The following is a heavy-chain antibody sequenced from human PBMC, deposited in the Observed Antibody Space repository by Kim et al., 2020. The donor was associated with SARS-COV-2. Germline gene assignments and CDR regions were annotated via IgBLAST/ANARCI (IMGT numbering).Heavy chain of an antibody. J-gene: IGHJ4*02. Sequence: ASVKVSCKASGYTFTGYYMHWVRQAPGQGLEWMGWINPNSGGTNYAQKFQGRVTMTRDTSISTAYMELSRLRSDDTAVYYCAIYYGDYIGGFDYWGRGTLVTVSS. CDR2: INPNSGGT. CDR1: GYTFTGYY. D-gene: IGHD4-17*01. V-gene: IGHV1-2*02. CDR3: AIYYGDYIGGFDY.